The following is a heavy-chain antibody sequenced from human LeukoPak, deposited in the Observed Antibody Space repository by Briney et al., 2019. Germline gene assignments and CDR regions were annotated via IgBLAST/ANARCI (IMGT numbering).Heavy chain of an antibody. Sequence: GGSLRLSCAASGFTFSSYWMCWVRQDPGKGLAWVSCIKTDGSITAYAGSVKGRFTISRDNAKNTLYLQMNSLRADDTAVYHCARDGDAPMTDFDYWGQGTLVTVSS. V-gene: IGHV3-74*01. CDR2: IKTDGSIT. CDR3: ARDGDAPMTDFDY. J-gene: IGHJ4*02. D-gene: IGHD2-21*02. CDR1: GFTFSSYW.